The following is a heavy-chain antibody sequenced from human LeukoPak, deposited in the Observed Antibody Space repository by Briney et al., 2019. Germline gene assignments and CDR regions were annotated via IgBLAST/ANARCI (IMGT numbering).Heavy chain of an antibody. CDR1: GFPFSSYW. Sequence: GGSLRLSCAASGFPFSSYWMHWVRQVPGKGLLWVSRINSDGSATIYADSVRGRFTISRDNAKDTLYLQMSGLRVEDTAVYHCASDSPYYGMDVWGQGTTVTVSS. CDR3: ASDSPYYGMDV. CDR2: INSDGSAT. J-gene: IGHJ6*02. V-gene: IGHV3-74*01.